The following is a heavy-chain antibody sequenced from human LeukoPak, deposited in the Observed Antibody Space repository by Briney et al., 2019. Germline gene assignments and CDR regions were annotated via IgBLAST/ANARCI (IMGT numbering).Heavy chain of an antibody. CDR1: GYSISSNYY. D-gene: IGHD3-22*01. Sequence: SETLSLTCTVSGYSISSNYYWGWIRQPPGKGLEWIGSIYYSGSTNYNPSLKSRVTISVDTSKNQFSLKLSSVTAADTAVYYCAVYYYDSSGYYGPFDYWGQGTLVTVSS. V-gene: IGHV4-38-2*02. CDR3: AVYYYDSSGYYGPFDY. CDR2: IYYSGST. J-gene: IGHJ4*02.